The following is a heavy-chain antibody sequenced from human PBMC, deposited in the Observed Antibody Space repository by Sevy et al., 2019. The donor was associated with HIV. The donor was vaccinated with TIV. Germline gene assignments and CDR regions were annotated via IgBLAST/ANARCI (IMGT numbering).Heavy chain of an antibody. V-gene: IGHV4-61*02. Sequence: SETLSLTCTVSGGSISSGSYYWSWIRQPAGKGLEWVGRIYTSRSTNYNPSLKSRVTVSVDTSKNQFSLKLSSVTAADTAVYYCARYGSGTHYFDYWGQGTLVTVSS. CDR2: IYTSRST. J-gene: IGHJ4*02. CDR1: GGSISSGSYY. D-gene: IGHD3-10*01. CDR3: ARYGSGTHYFDY.